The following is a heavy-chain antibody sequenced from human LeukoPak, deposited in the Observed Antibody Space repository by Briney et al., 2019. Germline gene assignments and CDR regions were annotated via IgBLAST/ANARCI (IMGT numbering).Heavy chain of an antibody. CDR1: GYSISSGYC. CDR3: ARQISGWYVY. Sequence: SETLSLTCAVSGYSISSGYCWGWIRQPPGKGLEWIGSIYHSGSTYYNPSLKSRVTISVDTSKNQFSLKLSSVTAADTAVYYCARQISGWYVYWGQGTLVTVSS. CDR2: IYHSGST. V-gene: IGHV4-38-2*01. J-gene: IGHJ4*02. D-gene: IGHD6-19*01.